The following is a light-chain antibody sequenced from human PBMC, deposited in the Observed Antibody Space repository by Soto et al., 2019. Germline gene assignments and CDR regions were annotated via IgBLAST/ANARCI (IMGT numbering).Light chain of an antibody. V-gene: IGKV3-15*01. Sequence: PGRRTTLKCRASQSVSSTLAWYQQKPVHAPRLLIYGASARATGIPARFSCSGSGTAFDLSLRSRQSEGSALSIYEAPCTAAGRIFRVGTKVDIK. CDR3: EAPCTAAGRI. CDR2: GAS. J-gene: IGKJ4*01. CDR1: QSVSST.